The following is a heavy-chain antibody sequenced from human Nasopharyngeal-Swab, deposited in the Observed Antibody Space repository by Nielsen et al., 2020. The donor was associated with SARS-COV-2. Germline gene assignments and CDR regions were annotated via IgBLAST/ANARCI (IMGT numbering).Heavy chain of an antibody. J-gene: IGHJ4*02. D-gene: IGHD5-18*01. V-gene: IGHV3-9*01. Sequence: LKISCAASGFTFDDYAMHWVRQAPGKGLEWVSGISWNSGSIGYADSVKGRFTISRDNAKNSLYLQMNSLRAEDTALYYCAKLGGDEDTAMVSYWGQGTLVTVSS. CDR3: AKLGGDEDTAMVSY. CDR2: ISWNSGSI. CDR1: GFTFDDYA.